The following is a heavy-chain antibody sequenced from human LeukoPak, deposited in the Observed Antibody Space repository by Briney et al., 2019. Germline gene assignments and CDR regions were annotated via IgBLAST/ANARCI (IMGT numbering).Heavy chain of an antibody. V-gene: IGHV3-9*01. D-gene: IGHD3-10*01. CDR3: AKDSRTLWFGELNYYYGMDV. CDR1: GFTFDDYA. Sequence: GGSLRLSCAASGFTFDDYAMHWVRHAPGEGLEWVSGISWNSGSIGYADSVKGRFTISRDNAKNSLYLQMNSLRAEDTALYYCAKDSRTLWFGELNYYYGMDVWGQGTTVTVSS. J-gene: IGHJ6*02. CDR2: ISWNSGSI.